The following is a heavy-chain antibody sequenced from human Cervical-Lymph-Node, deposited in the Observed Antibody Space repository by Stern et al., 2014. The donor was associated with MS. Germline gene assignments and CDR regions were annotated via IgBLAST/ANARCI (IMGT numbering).Heavy chain of an antibody. V-gene: IGHV1-69*09. J-gene: IGHJ4*02. Sequence: QVQLGQSGAEVKKPGSSVKVSCTASGGTFSSYTISWVRQAPGQGIEWMGRIIPILGIANYAQKFQGRVTITADKSTSTAYMELSSLRSEDTAVYYCASASDSSGYYYFDCWGQGTLVTVSS. CDR2: IIPILGIA. CDR1: GGTFSSYT. CDR3: ASASDSSGYYYFDC. D-gene: IGHD3-22*01.